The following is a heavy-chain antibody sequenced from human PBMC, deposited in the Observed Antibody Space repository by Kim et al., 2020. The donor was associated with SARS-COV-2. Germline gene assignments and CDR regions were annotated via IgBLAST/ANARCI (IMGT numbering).Heavy chain of an antibody. CDR3: AKAQTSGTAYYFDY. D-gene: IGHD1-1*01. J-gene: IGHJ4*02. Sequence: ADSVKGRFTISRDISKNTLFLQMNSLRAEDTAVYYCAKAQTSGTAYYFDYWGQETLVTVSS. V-gene: IGHV3-23*01.